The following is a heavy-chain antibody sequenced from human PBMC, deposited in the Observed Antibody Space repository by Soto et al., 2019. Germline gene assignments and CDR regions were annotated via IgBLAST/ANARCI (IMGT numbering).Heavy chain of an antibody. CDR1: GSTFTAIT. CDR2: IHAGSDNT. J-gene: IGHJ6*02. Sequence: QVQFVQSEAEVKEPVASVKVSCKASGSTFTAITLHWVRQAPGQRLEWMGCIHAGSDNTEYSQKFQDRLTITRDTSASIVYMELSSLRSEDTALYYCARDYVKLGMDVWGQGTTVTVSS. CDR3: ARDYVKLGMDV. V-gene: IGHV1-3*01. D-gene: IGHD3-10*02.